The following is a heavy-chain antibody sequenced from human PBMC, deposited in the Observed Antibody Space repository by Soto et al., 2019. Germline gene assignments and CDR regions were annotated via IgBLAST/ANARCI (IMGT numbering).Heavy chain of an antibody. J-gene: IGHJ4*02. CDR3: AREFPDSESGYSYFDY. Sequence: SQTLSLTCALSGDSVSANSAAWHWTRQSPSRGLEWLGRTDFRSKWYNDYAVSVKSRITVTPDTSNNQFSLHLNSVTPEDTAVYYGAREFPDSESGYSYFDYWGQGALVTVSS. V-gene: IGHV6-1*01. CDR1: GDSVSANSAA. D-gene: IGHD3-3*01. CDR2: TDFRSKWYN.